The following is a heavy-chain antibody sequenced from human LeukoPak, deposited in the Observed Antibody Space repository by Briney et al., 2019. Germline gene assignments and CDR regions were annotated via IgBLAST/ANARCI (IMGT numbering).Heavy chain of an antibody. D-gene: IGHD2-2*01. J-gene: IGHJ4*02. CDR2: INPNSGFT. CDR1: GYPFTAYH. V-gene: IGHV1-2*02. CDR3: ARLADCSSSSCLSFGY. Sequence: ASVKVFFKASGYPFTAYHLHCVRQAPGQGLEWMGWINPNSGFTNYAQKFQGRVTMTRDTSISTAYMELSRLRSDDTAVYYCARLADCSSSSCLSFGYLGRGTQVTVSS.